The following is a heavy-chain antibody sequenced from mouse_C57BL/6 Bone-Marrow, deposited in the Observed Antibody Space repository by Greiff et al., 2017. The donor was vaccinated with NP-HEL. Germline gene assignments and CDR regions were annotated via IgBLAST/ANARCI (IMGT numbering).Heavy chain of an antibody. CDR2: IDPSDSYT. Sequence: QVQLQQPGAELVMPGASVKLSCKASGYTFTSYWMHWVKQRPGQGLEWIGEIDPSDSYTNYNQKFKGKSTLTVDKSSSTAYMQLSSLTSEDSAVYYCAIITTVVAWGQGTSVTVSS. CDR1: GYTFTSYW. D-gene: IGHD1-1*01. CDR3: AIITTVVA. V-gene: IGHV1-69*01. J-gene: IGHJ4*01.